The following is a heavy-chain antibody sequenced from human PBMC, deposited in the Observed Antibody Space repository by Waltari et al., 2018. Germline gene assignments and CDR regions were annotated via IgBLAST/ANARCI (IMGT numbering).Heavy chain of an antibody. CDR1: GFTFSSYS. Sequence: EVQLVESGGGLVKPGGSLRLSCAASGFTFSSYSMNWVRQPPEKGLEWVSSITSSSGYIYYADSVKGRFTISRDNAKNSLYLQMNSLRAEDTAVYYCARVRDCSGGSCYSYFDFWGQGTLVTVSS. V-gene: IGHV3-21*01. CDR3: ARVRDCSGGSCYSYFDF. D-gene: IGHD2-15*01. CDR2: ITSSSGYI. J-gene: IGHJ4*02.